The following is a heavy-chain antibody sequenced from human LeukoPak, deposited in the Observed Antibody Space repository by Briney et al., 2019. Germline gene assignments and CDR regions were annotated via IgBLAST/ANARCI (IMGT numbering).Heavy chain of an antibody. CDR1: GFTFITYA. Sequence: GGSLRLSCAASGFTFITYAMHWVRQAPGKGLEWVALISYDGTNKYYADSVKGQFTISRDDSKDMLYLQMNSVRAEDTAVYYCAKASVGTTGGTFDSWGQGTLVTVSS. V-gene: IGHV3-30*18. CDR3: AKASVGTTGGTFDS. CDR2: ISYDGTNK. J-gene: IGHJ4*02. D-gene: IGHD1-7*01.